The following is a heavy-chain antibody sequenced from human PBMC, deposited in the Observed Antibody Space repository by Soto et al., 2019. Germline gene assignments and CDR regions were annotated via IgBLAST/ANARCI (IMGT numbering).Heavy chain of an antibody. V-gene: IGHV5-10-1*01. CDR3: ARQIYDSDTGPNFQYYFDS. CDR1: GYSFAGYW. Sequence: GESLKISCKGSGYSFAGYWITWVRQKPGKGLEWMGRIDPSDSQTYYSPSFRGHVTISVTKSITTVFLQWSSLRTSDTAMYYCARQIYDSDTGPNFQYYFDSWGQGTPVTVSS. CDR2: IDPSDSQT. J-gene: IGHJ4*02. D-gene: IGHD3-22*01.